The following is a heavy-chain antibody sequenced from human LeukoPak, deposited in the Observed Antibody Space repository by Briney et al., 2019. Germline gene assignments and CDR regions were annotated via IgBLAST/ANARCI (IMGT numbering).Heavy chain of an antibody. D-gene: IGHD1-26*01. CDR2: IIPIFGTA. Sequence: SVKVSCKASGGTFSSYAISWARQAPGQGLEWMGGIIPIFGTANYAQKFQGRVTITTDEPTSTAYMELSSLRSEDTAVYYCARMAGYGGSYYFDYWGQGTLVTVSS. V-gene: IGHV1-69*05. J-gene: IGHJ4*02. CDR3: ARMAGYGGSYYFDY. CDR1: GGTFSSYA.